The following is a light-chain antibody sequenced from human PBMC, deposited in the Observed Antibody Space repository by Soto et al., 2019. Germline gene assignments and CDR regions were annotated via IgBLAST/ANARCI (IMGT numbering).Light chain of an antibody. CDR3: QQFEKWPFT. V-gene: IGKV3-15*01. CDR2: AAS. Sequence: EIVMTQSPGTLSVSLGERVTLSCRASQSVSRNLAWYQQRPGQVPRLLFYAASTRATDVPGTFSGSGSGTEFTLPISSLQSEDFAVYYCQQFEKWPFTFGQGTKLEIK. J-gene: IGKJ2*01. CDR1: QSVSRN.